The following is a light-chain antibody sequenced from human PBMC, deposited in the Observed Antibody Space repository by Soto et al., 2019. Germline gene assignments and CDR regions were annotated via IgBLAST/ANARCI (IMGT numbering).Light chain of an antibody. CDR3: QQYGSSPWT. J-gene: IGKJ1*01. Sequence: EIVLTQSPGTLSLSPGERATLSCRASQSVSSSDLAWYHQKPGQAPRLLIYGASSRATAIPDRFSGSGSGTDFTLTVSRLEPEDFAVYYCQQYGSSPWTFGQGTKVEIK. V-gene: IGKV3-20*01. CDR2: GAS. CDR1: QSVSSSD.